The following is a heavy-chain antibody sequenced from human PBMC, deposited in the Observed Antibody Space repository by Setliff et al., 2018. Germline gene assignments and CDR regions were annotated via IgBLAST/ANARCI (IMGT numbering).Heavy chain of an antibody. Sequence: ASVKVSCKASGYTFTSYYMHWVRQAPGQGLEWMGIINPSGGSTSYAQKFQGRVTMTRDTSTSTVYMELSSLRSEDTAVYYCARDPTTYYDILTGSSSRRYGMDVWGQGTTVTVSS. CDR1: GYTFTSYY. CDR2: INPSGGST. J-gene: IGHJ6*02. V-gene: IGHV1-46*01. CDR3: ARDPTTYYDILTGSSSRRYGMDV. D-gene: IGHD3-9*01.